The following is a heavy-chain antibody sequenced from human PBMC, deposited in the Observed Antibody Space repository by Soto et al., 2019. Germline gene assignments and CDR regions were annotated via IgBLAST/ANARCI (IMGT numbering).Heavy chain of an antibody. CDR3: AKVLVAAGLDY. J-gene: IGHJ4*02. Sequence: GGSLRLSCAASGFTFSSYAMSWVRQAPGKGLEWVSAISDSGTNTYYADSVKGRFTISRDNSKNTLFLQMNSLRAEDTAVYYCAKVLVAAGLDYWGQGTLVTVS. D-gene: IGHD6-13*01. V-gene: IGHV3-23*01. CDR2: ISDSGTNT. CDR1: GFTFSSYA.